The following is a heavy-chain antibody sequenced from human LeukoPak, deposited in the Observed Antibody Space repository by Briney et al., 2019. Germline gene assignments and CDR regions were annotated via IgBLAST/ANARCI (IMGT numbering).Heavy chain of an antibody. D-gene: IGHD3-22*01. V-gene: IGHV3-21*01. Sequence: GGSLRLSCAASGFTFSSYSMNWVRQAPGKGLEWVSSISSSSSYIYYADSVKGRFTISRDSANNSLYLQMNTLRAEDTAVYYCARDSSGYYSGIDYWGQGTLVTVSS. CDR1: GFTFSSYS. CDR2: ISSSSSYI. CDR3: ARDSSGYYSGIDY. J-gene: IGHJ4*02.